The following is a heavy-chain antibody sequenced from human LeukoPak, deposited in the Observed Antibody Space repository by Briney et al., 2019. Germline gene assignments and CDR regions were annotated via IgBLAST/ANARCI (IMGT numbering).Heavy chain of an antibody. CDR3: ARHQVVRWLVRTGGDWFDP. Sequence: ASVKVSCKASGYTFTTYGIIWVRQAPGQGLEWMGWISTDNAKTKYAQNLQGRVAMTTDTSTSTVYMELRSLTSDDTAVYYCARHQVVRWLVRTGGDWFDPWGQGTLVTVSS. CDR2: ISTDNAKT. CDR1: GYTFTTYG. V-gene: IGHV1-18*01. J-gene: IGHJ5*02. D-gene: IGHD6-19*01.